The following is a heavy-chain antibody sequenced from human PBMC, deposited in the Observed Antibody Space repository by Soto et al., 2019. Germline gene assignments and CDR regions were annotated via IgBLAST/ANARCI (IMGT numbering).Heavy chain of an antibody. V-gene: IGHV3-7*01. CDR3: SRSLDS. CDR1: GFTFSTYW. Sequence: QPGGSLRLSCAASGFTFSTYWMDWVRQTPGKGLEWVANINQDGSEKNYVQSVKGRFTIYRDTAKNSLYLQMSSLTAEDSALYYCSRSLDSWGQGTLVTDSS. J-gene: IGHJ4*02. CDR2: INQDGSEK.